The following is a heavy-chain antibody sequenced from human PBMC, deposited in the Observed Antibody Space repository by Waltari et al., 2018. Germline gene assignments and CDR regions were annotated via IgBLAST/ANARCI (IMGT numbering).Heavy chain of an antibody. V-gene: IGHV3-48*03. CDR3: ARHGIRLGLYYFDY. CDR1: GFVFRSFD. Sequence: EVKLVESGGGLVQPGGYLRLSCEASGFVFRSFDMNWVRQAPGKGLEWIAHIRNSGSTIYYADSGKGRFSISRDNAKESLFLQMNSLRAEDTAVYYCARHGIRLGLYYFDYWGQGALVTVSS. CDR2: IRNSGSTI. D-gene: IGHD3-9*01. J-gene: IGHJ4*02.